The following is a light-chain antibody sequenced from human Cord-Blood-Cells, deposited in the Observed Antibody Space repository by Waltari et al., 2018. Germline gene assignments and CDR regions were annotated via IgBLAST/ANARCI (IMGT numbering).Light chain of an antibody. J-gene: IGLJ3*02. Sequence: QSALTQPASVSGSPGQSITIPCTGTSSAVGGYNYVSWYQQHPGKAPKLMIYEVSNRPSGVSNRFSGSKSGNTASLTISGLQDEDEADYYCSSYTSSSTWVFGGGTKLTVL. CDR1: SSAVGGYNY. CDR2: EVS. CDR3: SSYTSSSTWV. V-gene: IGLV2-14*01.